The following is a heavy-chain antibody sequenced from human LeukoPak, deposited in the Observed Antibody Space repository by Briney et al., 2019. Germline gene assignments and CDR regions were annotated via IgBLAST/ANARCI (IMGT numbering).Heavy chain of an antibody. V-gene: IGHV3-74*01. J-gene: IGHJ4*02. Sequence: GGSLRLSCAGSGFTFSTYWMHWVRQAPGKGLVWVSRISSDGRSTSYADSVKGRFTISRDNAKNTLSLQMNSLRAEDTALYYCARDSFDWTYYRGFDYWGQGTLVTVSS. CDR2: ISSDGRST. CDR1: GFTFSTYW. CDR3: ARDSFDWTYYRGFDY. D-gene: IGHD1-26*01.